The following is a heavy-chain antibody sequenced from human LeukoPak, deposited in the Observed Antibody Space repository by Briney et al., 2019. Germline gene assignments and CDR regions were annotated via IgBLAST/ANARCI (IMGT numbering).Heavy chain of an antibody. CDR2: IYYSGST. J-gene: IGHJ4*02. V-gene: IGHV4-59*01. CDR1: GGSISSYY. CDR3: ARRPHYDSYFEH. D-gene: IGHD3-22*01. Sequence: KPSETLSLTCTGSGGSISSYYWSWIRQPPGKELEGMGNIYYSGSTNYNPSLESRVTISVDTSNTEFSLKLSSVTAADTDVYYCARRPHYDSYFEHWGQGTLVTVSS.